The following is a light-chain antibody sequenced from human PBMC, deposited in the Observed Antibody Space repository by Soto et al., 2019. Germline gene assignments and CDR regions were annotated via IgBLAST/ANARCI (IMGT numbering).Light chain of an antibody. V-gene: IGKV1-33*01. CDR3: QQYDILPPT. Sequence: DIQMTQSPSSLSASVGDRVTITCRASQGINNYLIWYQQKPGKAPELLIYDAFSLQTGVSSRFSGGASGTDFTLTISSLQPEDVATYYCQQYDILPPTFGQGTRVEI. J-gene: IGKJ2*01. CDR2: DAF. CDR1: QGINNY.